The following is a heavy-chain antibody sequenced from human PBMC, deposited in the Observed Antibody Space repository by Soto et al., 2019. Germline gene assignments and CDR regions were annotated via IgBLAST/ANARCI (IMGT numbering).Heavy chain of an antibody. CDR1: GGSISSGGYY. D-gene: IGHD6-6*01. CDR3: ARAEKYSSSSPADY. CDR2: IYYSGST. V-gene: IGHV4-31*03. Sequence: SETLSLTCTVSGGSISSGGYYWSWICQHPGKGLEWIGYIYYSGSTYYNPSLKSRVTISVDTSKNQFSLKLSSVTAADTAVYYCARAEKYSSSSPADYWGQGTLVPVSS. J-gene: IGHJ4*02.